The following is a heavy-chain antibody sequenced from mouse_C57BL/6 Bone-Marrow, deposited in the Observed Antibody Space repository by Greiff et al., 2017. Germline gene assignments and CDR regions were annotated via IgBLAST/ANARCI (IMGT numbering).Heavy chain of an antibody. CDR2: ISDGGSYT. CDR3: ARSYDAMDY. Sequence: EVQGVESGGGLVKPGGSLKLSCAASGFTFSSYAMSWDRQTPEKRLEWVATISDGGSYTYYPDNVKGRFTISRDNAKNNLYLQMSHLKSEDTAMYYCARSYDAMDYWGQGTSVTVSS. D-gene: IGHD6-5*01. V-gene: IGHV5-4*01. J-gene: IGHJ4*01. CDR1: GFTFSSYA.